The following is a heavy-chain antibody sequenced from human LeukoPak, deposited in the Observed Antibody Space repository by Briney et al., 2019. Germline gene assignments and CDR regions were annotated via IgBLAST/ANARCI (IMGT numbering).Heavy chain of an antibody. J-gene: IGHJ4*02. Sequence: ASVNVSSKASGYTFTSYDINWVRQATGQGLEWMGWMNPNSGNTGYAQKFQGRVTMTRNTSISTAYMELSSLRSEDTAVYYCARVGGVGATVENFDHWGQGTLVTVSS. D-gene: IGHD1-26*01. CDR1: GYTFTSYD. CDR2: MNPNSGNT. CDR3: ARVGGVGATVENFDH. V-gene: IGHV1-8*01.